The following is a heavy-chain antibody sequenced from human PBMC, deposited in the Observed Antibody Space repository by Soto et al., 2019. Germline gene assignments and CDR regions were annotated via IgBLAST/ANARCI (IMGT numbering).Heavy chain of an antibody. CDR2: IIPIFGTA. J-gene: IGHJ6*02. CDR1: GGTFSSYA. CDR3: ARGPTVTLYYYYGMDV. D-gene: IGHD4-17*01. V-gene: IGHV1-69*13. Sequence: ASVKVSCKASGGTFSSYAISWVRQAPGQGLEWMGGIIPIFGTANYAQKFQGRVTITADESTSTAYMELSSLRSEDTAVYYCARGPTVTLYYYYGMDVWGQGTTATVSS.